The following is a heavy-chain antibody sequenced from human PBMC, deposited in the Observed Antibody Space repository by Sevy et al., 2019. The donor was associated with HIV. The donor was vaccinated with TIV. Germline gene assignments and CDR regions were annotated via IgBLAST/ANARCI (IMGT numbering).Heavy chain of an antibody. J-gene: IGHJ4*02. V-gene: IGHV4-30-4*01. D-gene: IGHD3-22*01. CDR3: GREGEYYYDSSGYYYFDY. CDR2: IYYSGST. CDR1: GGSISSGDYY. Sequence: SETLSLTCTVSGGSISSGDYYWSWIRQPPGKGLEWIGYIYYSGSTSYNPSLKSVVTISVDTSKNQFPLKLSSVTAADTAVYYCGREGEYYYDSSGYYYFDYWGQGTLVTVSS.